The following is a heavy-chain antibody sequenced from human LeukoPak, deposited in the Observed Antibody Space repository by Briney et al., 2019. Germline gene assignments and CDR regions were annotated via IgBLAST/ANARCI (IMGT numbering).Heavy chain of an antibody. CDR3: ARVGPMVRAVITWFDP. V-gene: IGHV5-51*01. J-gene: IGHJ5*02. D-gene: IGHD3-10*01. Sequence: GESLKISCKGSGYTFTNYWIGWVRQVPGKGLEWMGIIYPDDSDTRYRPSFQGQVTISADKSISTAYLQWSSLKASDTAMYYCARVGPMVRAVITWFDPWGQGTLVTVSS. CDR1: GYTFTNYW. CDR2: IYPDDSDT.